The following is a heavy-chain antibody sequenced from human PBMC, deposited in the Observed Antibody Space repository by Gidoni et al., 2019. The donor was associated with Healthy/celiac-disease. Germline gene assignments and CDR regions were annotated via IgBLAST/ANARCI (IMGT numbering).Heavy chain of an antibody. V-gene: IGHV3-9*01. CDR3: AKDIKYYYDSSGFDY. J-gene: IGHJ4*02. Sequence: DVQLVESGGGLVQPGRSLRLSCAASGFTFDDYAMHWVRQAPGKGLEWVSGISWNSGSIGYADSVKGRFTISRDNAKNSLYLQMNSLRAEDTALYYCAKDIKYYYDSSGFDYWGQGTLVTVSS. CDR2: ISWNSGSI. D-gene: IGHD3-22*01. CDR1: GFTFDDYA.